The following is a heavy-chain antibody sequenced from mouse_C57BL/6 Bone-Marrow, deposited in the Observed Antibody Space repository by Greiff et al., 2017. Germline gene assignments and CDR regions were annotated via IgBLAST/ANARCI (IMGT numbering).Heavy chain of an antibody. J-gene: IGHJ4*01. V-gene: IGHV14-4*01. CDR1: GFNIKDDY. D-gene: IGHD1-1*01. CDR2: IDPENGDT. CDR3: TTTTVVDMDY. Sequence: VQLQQSGAELVRPGASVKLSCTASGFNIKDDYMHWVKQRPEPGLEWIGWIDPENGDTEYASKFQGKATITADTSSNTAYLQLSSLTSEDTAVYYCTTTTVVDMDYWGQGTSVTVSS.